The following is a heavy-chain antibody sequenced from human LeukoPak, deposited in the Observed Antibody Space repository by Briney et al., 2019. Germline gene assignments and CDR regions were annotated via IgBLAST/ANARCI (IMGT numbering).Heavy chain of an antibody. CDR3: SRESGPFCPFGY. D-gene: IGHD1-26*01. CDR2: ISLAGQT. J-gene: IGHJ4*02. Sequence: NPSGTLSLTCGVSGGSISGTNWWSWVRQPPGQGLEWSGEISLAGQTNYNPSLNGRVTMSLDKSSNQLSLHLTSVTAADTATYFCSRESGPFCPFGYWGQGTLVIVSS. CDR1: GGSISGTNW. V-gene: IGHV4-4*02.